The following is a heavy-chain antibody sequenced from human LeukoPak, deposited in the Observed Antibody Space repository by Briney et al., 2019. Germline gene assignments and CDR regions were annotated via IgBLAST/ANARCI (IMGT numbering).Heavy chain of an antibody. CDR3: ARFVFWSGFALSAFDI. CDR2: INHSGST. Sequence: SETLSLTCAVYGGSFSGYYWSWIRQPPGKGLEWIGEINHSGSTNYNPSLKSRVTISVDTSKNQFSLKLSSVTAADTAVYYCARFVFWSGFALSAFDIWGQGTMVTVSS. CDR1: GGSFSGYY. D-gene: IGHD3-3*01. V-gene: IGHV4-34*01. J-gene: IGHJ3*02.